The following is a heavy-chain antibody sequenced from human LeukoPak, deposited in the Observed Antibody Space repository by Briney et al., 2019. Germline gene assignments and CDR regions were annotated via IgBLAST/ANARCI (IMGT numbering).Heavy chain of an antibody. CDR3: AREGNYYDSTGYYSFPY. CDR1: GYTFTSYG. J-gene: IGHJ4*02. V-gene: IGHV1-18*01. CDR2: TSAYNGKT. Sequence: GASVKVSCKASGYTFTSYGLNWVRQAPGQGLEWMGWTSAYNGKTNYAQMFQGRVTMTTDTSTSTAYMELRSLRSDDTAVYYCAREGNYYDSTGYYSFPYWGQGTLVTVSS. D-gene: IGHD3-22*01.